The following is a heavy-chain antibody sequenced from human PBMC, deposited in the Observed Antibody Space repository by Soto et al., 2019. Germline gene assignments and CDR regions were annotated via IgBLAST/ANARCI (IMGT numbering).Heavy chain of an antibody. CDR3: ARDERGTCTSSSCYYFDY. Sequence: VQLVQSGAEVKEPGASVKVSCKASGYTFTRYGFSWVRQAPGQGLEWMAWTSADNGDTNYAPTLQDRVTLTTVTSTGTAYMELRSLRSDDTAVYYCARDERGTCTSSSCYYFDYGGQGTLVTVSS. V-gene: IGHV1-18*04. J-gene: IGHJ4*02. D-gene: IGHD2-2*01. CDR2: TSADNGDT. CDR1: GYTFTRYG.